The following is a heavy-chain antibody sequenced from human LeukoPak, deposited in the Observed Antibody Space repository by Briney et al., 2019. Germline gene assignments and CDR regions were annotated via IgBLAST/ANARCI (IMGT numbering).Heavy chain of an antibody. D-gene: IGHD3-9*01. J-gene: IGHJ4*02. CDR3: VKQKTEYEILTGYYFIDY. V-gene: IGHV4-34*01. CDR1: GGSFSGYY. CDR2: INHSGST. Sequence: SETLSLTCAVYGGSFSGYYWSWIRQHPGKGPEWIGEINHSGSTNYNPSLKSRVTIPVDTSKNQFSLKLSSVTAADTAVYFFVKQKTEYEILTGYYFIDYWGQGTLVTVSS.